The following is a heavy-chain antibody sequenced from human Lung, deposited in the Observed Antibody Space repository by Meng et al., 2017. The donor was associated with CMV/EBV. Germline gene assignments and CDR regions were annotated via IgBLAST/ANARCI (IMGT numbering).Heavy chain of an antibody. CDR3: ARVGNERITIFGVVTKGAFDI. Sequence: ASVKVSCKASGYTFTSYYMHWVRQAPGQGLEWMGIINPSGGSTSYAQKFQGRVTMTRDTSTSTVYMELSSLRSEDTAVYYCARVGNERITIFGVVTKGAFDIWGQGTMVTVSS. CDR1: GYTFTSYY. J-gene: IGHJ3*02. V-gene: IGHV1-46*01. CDR2: INPSGGST. D-gene: IGHD3-3*01.